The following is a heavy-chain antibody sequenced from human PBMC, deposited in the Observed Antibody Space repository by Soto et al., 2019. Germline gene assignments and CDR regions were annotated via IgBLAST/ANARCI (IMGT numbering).Heavy chain of an antibody. V-gene: IGHV1-69*01. CDR1: GGTFSSYA. CDR2: IIPIFGTA. J-gene: IGHJ4*02. Sequence: QVQLVQSGAEVKKPGSSVKVSCKASGGTFSSYAISWVRQAPGQGLEWMGGIIPIFGTANYAQKFQGRVTITADESTRTANMELSRLRTEDTAVYSCARVSVLMVYAMGSDFDYWGQGTLVTVSS. D-gene: IGHD2-8*01. CDR3: ARVSVLMVYAMGSDFDY.